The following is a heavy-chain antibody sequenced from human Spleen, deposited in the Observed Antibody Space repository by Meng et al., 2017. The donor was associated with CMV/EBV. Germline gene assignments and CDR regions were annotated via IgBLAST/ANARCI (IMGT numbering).Heavy chain of an antibody. J-gene: IGHJ4*02. CDR1: GDSISSSNW. D-gene: IGHD7-27*01. V-gene: IGHV4-4*02. CDR2: IYHSGST. Sequence: AASGDSISSSNWWPWVRQPPGKGLQWIGEIYHSGSTHYNPSLKSRITISVDKSKNQFSLNLTSVTAADTAVYYCARDTRAQLGFDCWGQGTLVTVSS. CDR3: ARDTRAQLGFDC.